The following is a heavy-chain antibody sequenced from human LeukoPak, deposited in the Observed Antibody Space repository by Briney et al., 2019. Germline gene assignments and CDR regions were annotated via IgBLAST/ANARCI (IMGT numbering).Heavy chain of an antibody. D-gene: IGHD6-19*01. CDR3: ARESSGWYFDY. CDR2: IKQDGSEK. Sequence: GGSLRLSCAASGFTFSSYWMSWVRQATGKGLEWVANIKQDGSEKYYVDSVKGRFTISGDNAKNSLYLQMNSLRAEDTAVYYCARESSGWYFDYWGQGTLVTVSS. J-gene: IGHJ4*02. CDR1: GFTFSSYW. V-gene: IGHV3-7*01.